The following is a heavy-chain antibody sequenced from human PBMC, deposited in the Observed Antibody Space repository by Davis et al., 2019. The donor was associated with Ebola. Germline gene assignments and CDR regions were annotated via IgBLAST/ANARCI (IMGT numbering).Heavy chain of an antibody. J-gene: IGHJ4*02. CDR2: IRSKANSYAT. D-gene: IGHD1-20*01. CDR3: TSQAGITGSEGDY. Sequence: ESLKTPRSASGITLCRPAMNWVRQASVQGLEWVGRIRSKANSYATAYAASVKGRFTISRDDSKNTAYLQMNSLKTEDTAVYYCTSQAGITGSEGDYWGQGTLVTVSS. CDR1: GITLCRPA. V-gene: IGHV3-73*01.